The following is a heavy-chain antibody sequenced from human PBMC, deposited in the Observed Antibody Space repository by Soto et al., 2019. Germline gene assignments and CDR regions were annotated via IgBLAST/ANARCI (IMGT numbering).Heavy chain of an antibody. V-gene: IGHV3-11*06. Sequence: GGSLRLSCAASGFTFSDYYMSWIRQVPGKGLEWVVYISGTSDSIPYADSVKGRFTISRDNAKNSLYLQMNSLRAEDTAVYYCARVAVVTAAGTSDYWGQGTLVTVSS. CDR3: ARVAVVTAAGTSDY. CDR1: GFTFSDYY. D-gene: IGHD6-13*01. J-gene: IGHJ4*02. CDR2: ISGTSDSI.